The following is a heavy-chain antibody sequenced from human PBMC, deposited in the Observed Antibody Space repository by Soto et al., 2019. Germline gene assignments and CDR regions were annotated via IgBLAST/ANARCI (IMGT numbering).Heavy chain of an antibody. J-gene: IGHJ6*02. Sequence: QVQLVQSGAEVKKPGSSVKVSCKASGGTFSSYAISWVRQAPGQGLEWMGGIIPIFGTANYAQKFQGRVTITADESTSTAYMELSSLRSEDTAVHYCARPLGYCSSTSCRSYYYYGMDVWGQGTTVTVSS. CDR2: IIPIFGTA. V-gene: IGHV1-69*01. CDR3: ARPLGYCSSTSCRSYYYYGMDV. CDR1: GGTFSSYA. D-gene: IGHD2-2*01.